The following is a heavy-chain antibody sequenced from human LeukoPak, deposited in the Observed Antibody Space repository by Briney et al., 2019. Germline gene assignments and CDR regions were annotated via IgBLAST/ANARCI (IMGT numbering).Heavy chain of an antibody. Sequence: SETLSLTCAVYGGSFSGYYWSLIRQPPGKGLEWIGEINHSGSTNYNPSLKSRVTISVDTSKNQFSLKLSSVTAADTAVYYCARVGRDGLYWGQGTLVTVSS. D-gene: IGHD3-10*01. CDR2: INHSGST. CDR1: GGSFSGYY. V-gene: IGHV4-34*01. CDR3: ARVGRDGLY. J-gene: IGHJ4*02.